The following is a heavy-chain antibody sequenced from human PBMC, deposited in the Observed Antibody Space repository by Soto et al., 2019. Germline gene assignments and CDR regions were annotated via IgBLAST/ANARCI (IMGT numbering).Heavy chain of an antibody. Sequence: KPSETLSLTCTVAVASISNHYWSWIRQPPGKGLEWIGYIYYSGSTTYNPSLKSRVTISLDTSKNQFSLKLTSVIAADQAVYYCAIDRLTAQELGAYYYYAMDVWGPGTTVTVSS. D-gene: IGHD1-26*01. CDR3: AIDRLTAQELGAYYYYAMDV. J-gene: IGHJ6*02. CDR2: IYYSGST. CDR1: VASISNHY. V-gene: IGHV4-59*11.